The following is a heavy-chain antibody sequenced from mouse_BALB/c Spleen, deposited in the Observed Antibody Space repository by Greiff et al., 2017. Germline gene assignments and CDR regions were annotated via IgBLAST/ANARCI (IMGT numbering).Heavy chain of an antibody. Sequence: EVQLQQSGAELVRPGASVKLSCTASGFNINDYEMHWVKQSPEQGLEWIGWIDPENGDTDYAPKFQGRSTMTADTTSNTAYLQLSSLTSEDTAVYYCNAGGHYGAYWGQGTPVTVSA. CDR3: NAGGHYGAY. CDR2: IDPENGDT. D-gene: IGHD1-1*01. J-gene: IGHJ4*01. V-gene: IGHV14-4*02. CDR1: GFNINDYE.